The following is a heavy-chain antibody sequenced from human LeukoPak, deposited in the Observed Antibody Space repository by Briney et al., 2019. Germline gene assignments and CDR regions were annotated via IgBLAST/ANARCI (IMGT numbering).Heavy chain of an antibody. CDR1: GGSISSGSYY. D-gene: IGHD3-22*01. CDR2: IYTSGST. V-gene: IGHV4-61*02. J-gene: IGHJ3*02. CDR3: ARGTMTDAFDI. Sequence: SETLSLTCTVSGGSISSGSYYWSWIRQPAGKELEWMGRIYTSGSTNYNPSLKSRVTISVDTAKSQFSLKLSSVYAADTAVYYCARGTMTDAFDIWGQGTMVTVSS.